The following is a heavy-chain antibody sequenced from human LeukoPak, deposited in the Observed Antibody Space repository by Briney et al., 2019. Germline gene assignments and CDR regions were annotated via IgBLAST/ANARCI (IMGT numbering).Heavy chain of an antibody. Sequence: SETLSLTCTVSGGSISSYYWGWIRQPPGEGLEWIGYIYYSGSTNYGPSLKSRVTISVDTSRNQFSLNLSSVTAADTAVYYCARDGLVSGWGGFNPWGQGTLVTVSS. CDR3: ARDGLVSGWGGFNP. CDR2: IYYSGST. V-gene: IGHV4-59*12. D-gene: IGHD6-19*01. J-gene: IGHJ5*02. CDR1: GGSISSYY.